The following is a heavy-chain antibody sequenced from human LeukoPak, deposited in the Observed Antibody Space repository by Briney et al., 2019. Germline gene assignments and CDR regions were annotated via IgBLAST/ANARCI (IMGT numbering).Heavy chain of an antibody. J-gene: IGHJ4*02. CDR1: GGTFNNFG. CDR3: ARDPLAASAPGYFDY. D-gene: IGHD6-13*01. V-gene: IGHV1-69*01. CDR2: IIPILTTT. Sequence: ASVKVSCKASGGTFNNFGIGWVRQAPGQGLEWMGVIIPILTTTHYAQKFKGRVTIIADESTSTASLELSSLTSEDTAVYYCARDPLAASAPGYFDYWGQGTLVTVSS.